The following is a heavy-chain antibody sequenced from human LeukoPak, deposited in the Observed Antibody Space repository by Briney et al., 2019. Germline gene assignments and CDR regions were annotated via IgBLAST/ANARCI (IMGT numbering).Heavy chain of an antibody. J-gene: IGHJ3*02. Sequence: ASVKVSCKASGYTFTDYYMNWVRQAPGQGLEWMGWINPKSGGAYYAQKFQGWATMTRDTSISTAYMELSRLRSDDTAVYYCARGGPYGLGSYYDAFDIWGQGTMVTVSS. V-gene: IGHV1-2*04. D-gene: IGHD3-10*01. CDR3: ARGGPYGLGSYYDAFDI. CDR1: GYTFTDYY. CDR2: INPKSGGA.